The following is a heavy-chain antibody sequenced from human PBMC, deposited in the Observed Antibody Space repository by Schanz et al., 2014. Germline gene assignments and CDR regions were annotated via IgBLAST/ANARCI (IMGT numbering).Heavy chain of an antibody. CDR1: GFTVSSNY. CDR2: IYGGST. D-gene: IGHD5-12*01. V-gene: IGHV3-66*01. Sequence: EVQLVESGGGLVQPGGSLRLSCAASGFTVSSNYMSWVRQAPGKGLEWVSFIYGGSTYYTDSVKGRFTISRDNSKNTLFLEMNSLRLEDTAVYYCARDDGGGYNQIDYWGQGALVTVSS. J-gene: IGHJ4*02. CDR3: ARDDGGGYNQIDY.